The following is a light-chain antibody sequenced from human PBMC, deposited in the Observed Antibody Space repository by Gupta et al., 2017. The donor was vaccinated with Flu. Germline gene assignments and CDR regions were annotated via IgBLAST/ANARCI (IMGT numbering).Light chain of an antibody. Sequence: DIQMAQSPSSLSASVGDRVTITCQASQDISNYLNWYQQKPGKAPKLLIYDASNLETGVPSRFSGSGSGTDFTFTIISLQPEDIETYYCQQYDNLPSFGQGTRLEIK. J-gene: IGKJ5*01. CDR1: QDISNY. CDR3: QQYDNLPS. V-gene: IGKV1-33*01. CDR2: DAS.